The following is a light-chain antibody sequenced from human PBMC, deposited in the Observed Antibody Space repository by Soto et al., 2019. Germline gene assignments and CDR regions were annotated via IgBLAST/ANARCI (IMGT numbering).Light chain of an antibody. CDR1: SSDVGGYNF. Sequence: QSALTQPASVSGSPGQSITISCTGTSSDVGGYNFVSWYQQHQGKAPKLMIYEVSNRPSGVSNRFSGSKSANTASLTISGLQAEDEADYYCSSYTSSSTRVFGAGTKLTVL. CDR2: EVS. V-gene: IGLV2-14*01. CDR3: SSYTSSSTRV. J-gene: IGLJ1*01.